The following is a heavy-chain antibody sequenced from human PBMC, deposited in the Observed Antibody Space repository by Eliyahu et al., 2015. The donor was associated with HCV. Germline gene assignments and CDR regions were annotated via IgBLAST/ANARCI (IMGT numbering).Heavy chain of an antibody. V-gene: IGHV3-49*05. CDR1: GFTXGDXA. Sequence: EVQLVESGGGLVKPGRSLRLXCTASGFTXGDXAMGWFRQAPGKGXGWVGFIRSKAYGGTTEYAASVKGRFTISRDDSKSIAYLQMNSLKTEDTAVYYCTRALDYYDSYYFDYWGQGTLVTVSS. D-gene: IGHD3-22*01. CDR2: IRSKAYGGTT. J-gene: IGHJ4*02. CDR3: TRALDYYDSYYFDY.